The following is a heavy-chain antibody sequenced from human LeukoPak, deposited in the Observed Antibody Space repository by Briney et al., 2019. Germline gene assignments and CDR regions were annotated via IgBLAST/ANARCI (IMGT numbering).Heavy chain of an antibody. J-gene: IGHJ3*02. Sequence: SETLSLTCTVSGGSISSSTYYWGWIRQPPGKGLEWIGSIYYSGSTYYNPSLKRRLTISVDTSKNQFSLKLSSVTAADTAVYYCARDRIGAFDIWGQGTMVAVSS. CDR3: ARDRIGAFDI. CDR2: IYYSGST. V-gene: IGHV4-39*07. D-gene: IGHD3-16*02. CDR1: GGSISSSTYY.